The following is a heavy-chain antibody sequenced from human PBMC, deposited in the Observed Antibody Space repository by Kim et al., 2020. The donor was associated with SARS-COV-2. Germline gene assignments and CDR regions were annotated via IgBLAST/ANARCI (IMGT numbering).Heavy chain of an antibody. V-gene: IGHV4-39*01. Sequence: YTGSTYYSPSLKGRVTIAVDTSKNQFSLKLSSVTASDTAVYYCTRQGGGDYWGQGTLVTVSS. D-gene: IGHD3-16*01. J-gene: IGHJ4*02. CDR3: TRQGGGDY. CDR2: YTGST.